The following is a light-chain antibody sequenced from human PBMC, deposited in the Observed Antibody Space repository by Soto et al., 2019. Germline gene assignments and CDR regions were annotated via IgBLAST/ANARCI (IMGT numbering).Light chain of an antibody. CDR2: DAS. Sequence: DIQMTQSPSSLSASVGDRVTITCQASQDISNYLNWYQKKPGKAPKLLIYDASNLETGVPSRFSGSGSGTDFTFAISSLQPEDSATYYCQQYDNLPPFTCGPGTKVDIK. J-gene: IGKJ3*01. CDR1: QDISNY. V-gene: IGKV1-33*01. CDR3: QQYDNLPPFT.